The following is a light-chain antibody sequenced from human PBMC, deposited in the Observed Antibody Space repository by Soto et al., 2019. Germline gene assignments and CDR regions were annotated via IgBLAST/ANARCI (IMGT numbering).Light chain of an antibody. CDR2: WAA. J-gene: IGKJ1*01. V-gene: IGKV4-1*01. CDR1: QSVLYSSNNKNY. CDR3: QQCYNTRWT. Sequence: DIVMTQSPDSLAVSLGERATINCKSSQSVLYSSNNKNYLAWYQQKQGQSPKLLIYWAATRESGVPDRFSGSGSATDFTLTISSLQAEDVAVYYCQQCYNTRWTFGQGTKVEIK.